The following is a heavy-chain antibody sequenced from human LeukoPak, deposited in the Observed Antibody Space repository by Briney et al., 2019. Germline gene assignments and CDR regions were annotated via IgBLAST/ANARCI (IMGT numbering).Heavy chain of an antibody. Sequence: SVKVSCKASGSTFSSYAISWVRQAPGQGLEWMGRIIPILGIANYAQKFQGRVTITADKSTSTAYMELSSLRSEDTAVYYCARDRIQLWSYESWGQGTLVTVSS. CDR1: GSTFSSYA. CDR2: IIPILGIA. CDR3: ARDRIQLWSYES. D-gene: IGHD5-18*01. J-gene: IGHJ4*02. V-gene: IGHV1-69*04.